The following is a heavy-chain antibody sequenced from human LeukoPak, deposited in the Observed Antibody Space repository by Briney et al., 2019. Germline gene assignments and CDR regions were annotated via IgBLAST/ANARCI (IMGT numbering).Heavy chain of an antibody. V-gene: IGHV4-34*01. CDR1: GGSFSNYY. CDR3: ARRWNYGRNYYIDV. D-gene: IGHD1-7*01. CDR2: INDSGRT. Sequence: SETLSLTCAVYGGSFSNYYWSWIRQPPGRGLEWIGEINDSGRTNYNPSLMTRVTVSVDTSKNQLSLRLTSVTATDTAVYYCARRWNYGRNYYIDVWGNGATVSVSS. J-gene: IGHJ6*03.